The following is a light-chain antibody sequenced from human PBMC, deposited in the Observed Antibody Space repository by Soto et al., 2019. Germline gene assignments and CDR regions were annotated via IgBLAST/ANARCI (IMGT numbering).Light chain of an antibody. CDR2: KAS. Sequence: DIQMTQSPSTLSASVGDRVTITCRASQSISSWLAWYQQKPGKAPKLLIYKASSLESGVPSRFSGSGSGPEFTLTISSLQPDDFATYYCQQYNSYWTFGQGTKVDSK. V-gene: IGKV1-5*03. CDR3: QQYNSYWT. CDR1: QSISSW. J-gene: IGKJ1*01.